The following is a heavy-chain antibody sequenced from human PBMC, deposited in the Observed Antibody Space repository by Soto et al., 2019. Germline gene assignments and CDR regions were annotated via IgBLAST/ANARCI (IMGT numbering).Heavy chain of an antibody. J-gene: IGHJ6*02. V-gene: IGHV4-59*01. D-gene: IGHD2-21*02. CDR3: ARDLWGYCGADCYPLDV. Sequence: SETLSLTCTVSGGSISSYYWSWIRQPPGKGLEWIGYIYYSGSTNYNPSLKSRVTISVDTSKNQFSLKLSSVTAADTAVYYCARDLWGYCGADCYPLDVWGQGTTVTVS. CDR2: IYYSGST. CDR1: GGSISSYY.